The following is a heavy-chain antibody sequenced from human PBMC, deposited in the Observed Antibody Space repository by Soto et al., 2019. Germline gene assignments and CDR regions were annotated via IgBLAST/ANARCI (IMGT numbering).Heavy chain of an antibody. D-gene: IGHD6-13*01. CDR2: IYYSGST. J-gene: IGHJ4*02. CDR1: GVSIISSSYY. Sequence: SETLSLTCTVSGVSIISSSYYWVLIRQPPGKGLEWIGYIYYSGSTNYNPSLKSRVTISVDTSKNQFSLKLSSVTAADTAVYYCARCGPRYSSSWRFDDWGQGTRVTVAS. V-gene: IGHV4-61*05. CDR3: ARCGPRYSSSWRFDD.